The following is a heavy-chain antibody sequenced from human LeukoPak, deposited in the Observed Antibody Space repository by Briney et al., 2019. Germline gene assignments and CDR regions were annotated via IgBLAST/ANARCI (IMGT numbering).Heavy chain of an antibody. J-gene: IGHJ6*03. CDR2: ISYDGSNK. CDR3: ARGLQRYYYYMDV. D-gene: IGHD3-16*01. CDR1: GFTFSSYA. Sequence: GGSLRLSCAASGFTFSSYAMHWVHQAPGKGLEWVALISYDGSNKYYVDSVKGRFTISRDNSKNTLYLQMNSLRAEDTAVYYCARGLQRYYYYMDVWGKGTTVTVSS. V-gene: IGHV3-30*04.